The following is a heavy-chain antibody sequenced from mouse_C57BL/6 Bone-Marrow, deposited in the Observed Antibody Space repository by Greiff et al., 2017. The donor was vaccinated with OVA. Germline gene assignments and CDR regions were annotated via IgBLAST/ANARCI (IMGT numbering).Heavy chain of an antibody. CDR2: IDPGDGDP. D-gene: IGHD1-1*01. CDR3: ARENYYYGSSDWYFEV. CDR1: GFNIKDYY. J-gene: IGHJ1*03. Sequence: VQLQQSGAALVKPGASVKLSYTASGFNIKDYYMHWVKQRPEPGLEWIGWIDPGDGDPKYASKFQGKATITADTSSNTAYLQLSSLTSEDTAVYYCARENYYYGSSDWYFEVWGTGTTVTVSS. V-gene: IGHV14-2*01.